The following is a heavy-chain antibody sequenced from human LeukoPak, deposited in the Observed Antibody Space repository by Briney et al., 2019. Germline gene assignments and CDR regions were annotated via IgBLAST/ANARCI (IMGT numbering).Heavy chain of an antibody. CDR2: ISSSSSTI. D-gene: IGHD2-15*01. J-gene: IGHJ3*02. V-gene: IGHV3-48*04. Sequence: GGSLGLSCAASGFTFSSYSMNWVRQAPGKGLEWVSYISSSSSTIYYADSVKGRFTISRDNAKNSLYLQMNSLRAEDTAVYYCARDQQCSGGSCYGAFDIWGQGTMVTVSS. CDR3: ARDQQCSGGSCYGAFDI. CDR1: GFTFSSYS.